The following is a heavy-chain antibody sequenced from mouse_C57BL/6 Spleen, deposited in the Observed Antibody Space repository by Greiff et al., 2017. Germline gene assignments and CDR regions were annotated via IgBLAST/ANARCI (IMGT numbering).Heavy chain of an antibody. Sequence: VKLMESGAELVRPGASVTLSCKASGYTFTDYEMHWVKQTPVHGLEWIGAIDPETGGTAYNQKFKGKAILTADKSSSTAYMELRSLTSEDSAVYYCTRHKASWYFDVWGTGTTVTVSS. CDR1: GYTFTDYE. V-gene: IGHV1-15*01. J-gene: IGHJ1*03. D-gene: IGHD1-3*01. CDR2: IDPETGGT. CDR3: TRHKASWYFDV.